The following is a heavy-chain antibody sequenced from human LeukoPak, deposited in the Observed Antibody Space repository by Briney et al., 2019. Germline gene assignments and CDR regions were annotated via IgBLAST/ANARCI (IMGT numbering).Heavy chain of an antibody. CDR2: IRLDGSNK. J-gene: IGHJ4*02. CDR1: GFTFSSYG. D-gene: IGHD3-10*01. V-gene: IGHV3-30*02. Sequence: GGSLRLSCAASGFTFSSYGMHWVRQAPGKGLEWVAFIRLDGSNKYYAESVKGRFTISRDNSKNTLYLQMNSLRVEDTAVYYCAKDFLKSITLIRGVRSWVGYFDSWGQGTLVTVSS. CDR3: AKDFLKSITLIRGVRSWVGYFDS.